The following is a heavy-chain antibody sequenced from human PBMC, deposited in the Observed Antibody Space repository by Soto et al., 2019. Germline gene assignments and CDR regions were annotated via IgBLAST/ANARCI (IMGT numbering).Heavy chain of an antibody. V-gene: IGHV3-23*01. CDR2: ISGSGGST. D-gene: IGHD3-3*01. Sequence: EVQLLESGGGLVQPGGSLRLSCEASGFTFSSYAMSWVRQAPGKGLEWVSAISGSGGSTYYADSVKGRFTISRDNSKNTLYLQMNSLRAEDTAVYYCAKETYYDFWSGYTDWYYYYYMDVWGKGTTVTVSS. CDR3: AKETYYDFWSGYTDWYYYYYMDV. J-gene: IGHJ6*03. CDR1: GFTFSSYA.